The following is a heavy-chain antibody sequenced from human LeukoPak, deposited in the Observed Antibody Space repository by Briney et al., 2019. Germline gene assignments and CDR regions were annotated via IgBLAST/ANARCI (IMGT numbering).Heavy chain of an antibody. J-gene: IGHJ4*02. CDR3: AKDNDILTGRDY. CDR2: ISGSGGST. V-gene: IGHV3-23*01. Sequence: GGSLRLSCAASGFTFSSYAMSWVRQAPGKGLEWVSAISGSGGSTYYADSVKGRFTISRDNSKNTLYLQMSSLRAEDTAVYYCAKDNDILTGRDYWGQGTLVTVSS. D-gene: IGHD3-9*01. CDR1: GFTFSSYA.